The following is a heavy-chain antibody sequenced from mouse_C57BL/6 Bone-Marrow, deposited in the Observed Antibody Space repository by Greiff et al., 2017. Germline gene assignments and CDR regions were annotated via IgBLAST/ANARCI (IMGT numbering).Heavy chain of an antibody. Sequence: VQLKQSGAELVRPGASVKLSCTASGFNIKDDYMHWVKQRPEQGLEWIGWIDPENGDTESASKFQGKATITADTSSNTAYLQLSSLTSEDTAVYYCTTWGYYWYFDVWGTGTTVTVSS. CDR2: IDPENGDT. D-gene: IGHD2-2*01. CDR3: TTWGYYWYFDV. CDR1: GFNIKDDY. V-gene: IGHV14-4*01. J-gene: IGHJ1*03.